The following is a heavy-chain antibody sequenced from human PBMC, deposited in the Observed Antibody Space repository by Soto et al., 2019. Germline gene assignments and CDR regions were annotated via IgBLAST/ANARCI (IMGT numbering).Heavy chain of an antibody. J-gene: IGHJ4*02. Sequence: QVQLVQSGAEVKKPGASVKVSCKASGYTFTSYGISWVRQAPGQGLEWMGWISAYNGNTKYAQKLQGRVTTTTDTXXSRAYRELRSLSSDDTAVYYCARDLGGSYYAPVDYWGQGTLVTVSS. V-gene: IGHV1-18*01. D-gene: IGHD1-26*01. CDR1: GYTFTSYG. CDR2: ISAYNGNT. CDR3: ARDLGGSYYAPVDY.